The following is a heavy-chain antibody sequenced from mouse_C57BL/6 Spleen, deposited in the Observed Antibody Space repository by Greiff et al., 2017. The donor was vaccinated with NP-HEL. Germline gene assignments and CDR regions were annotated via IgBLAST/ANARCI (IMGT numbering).Heavy chain of an antibody. CDR3: ARSTTTVVATDFDV. CDR1: GYTFTSYW. D-gene: IGHD1-1*01. Sequence: VQLQQPGAELVRPGSSVKLSCKASGYTFTSYWMHWVKQRPIQGLEWIGNIDPSDSETHYNQKFKDKATLTVDKSSSTAYMQLSSLTSEDSAVYYCARSTTTVVATDFDVWGTGTTVTVSS. J-gene: IGHJ1*03. CDR2: IDPSDSET. V-gene: IGHV1-52*01.